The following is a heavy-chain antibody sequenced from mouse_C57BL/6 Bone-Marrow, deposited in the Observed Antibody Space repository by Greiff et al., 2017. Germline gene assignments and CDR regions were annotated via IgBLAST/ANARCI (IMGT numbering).Heavy chain of an antibody. D-gene: IGHD1-2*01. V-gene: IGHV1-15*01. CDR2: IDPETGGT. J-gene: IGHJ4*01. Sequence: QVQLQQSGAELVRPGASVTLSCKASGYTFTDYEMHWVKQTPVHGLEWIGAIDPETGGTAYNQKFKGKAILTADKSSSTAYMELRSLTSEDSAVYYCTRSRYYGAMDYWGQGTSVTVSS. CDR3: TRSRYYGAMDY. CDR1: GYTFTDYE.